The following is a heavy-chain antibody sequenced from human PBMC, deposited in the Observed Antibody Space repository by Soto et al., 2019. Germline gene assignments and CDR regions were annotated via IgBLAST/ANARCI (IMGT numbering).Heavy chain of an antibody. CDR3: ARDGSPYYDFWSGLNWLDP. D-gene: IGHD3-3*01. CDR1: GLTFSGFT. CDR2: IDDTSDYM. V-gene: IGHV3-21*01. J-gene: IGHJ5*02. Sequence: PGGSLRLSCTASGLTFSGFTMNWVRQAPGKGLEWVSSIDDTSDYMYYAASVKGRFTISRDNAKKSVYLQMNSLKVEDTAVYYCARDGSPYYDFWSGLNWLDPWGQGTLVTVSS.